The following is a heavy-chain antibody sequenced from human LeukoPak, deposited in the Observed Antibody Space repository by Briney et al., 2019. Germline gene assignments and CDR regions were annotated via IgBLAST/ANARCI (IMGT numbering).Heavy chain of an antibody. V-gene: IGHV4-59*11. D-gene: IGHD3-3*01. CDR1: GGSISSHY. CDR3: ARGTPIWSGYYNNWFDP. Sequence: PSETLSLTCTVSGGSISSHYWSWIRQPPGKGLEWIGYIYYSGSTNYNPSLKSRVTISVDTSKNQFSLKLSSVTAADTAVYYCARGTPIWSGYYNNWFDPWGQGTLVTVSS. J-gene: IGHJ5*02. CDR2: IYYSGST.